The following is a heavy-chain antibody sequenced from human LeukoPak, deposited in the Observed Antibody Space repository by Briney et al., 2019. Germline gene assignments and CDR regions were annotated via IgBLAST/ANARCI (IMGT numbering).Heavy chain of an antibody. CDR3: ARAEAPTVLLWFGELPPAVNWFDP. D-gene: IGHD3-10*01. CDR1: GYIFTSYY. V-gene: IGHV1-46*01. Sequence: ASVKVSCKASGYIFTSYYMHWVRQAPGQGLEWMGIINPSGGSTSYAQKFQGRVTMTRDTSTSTVYMELSSLRSEDTAVYYCARAEAPTVLLWFGELPPAVNWFDPWGQGTLVTVSS. CDR2: INPSGGST. J-gene: IGHJ5*02.